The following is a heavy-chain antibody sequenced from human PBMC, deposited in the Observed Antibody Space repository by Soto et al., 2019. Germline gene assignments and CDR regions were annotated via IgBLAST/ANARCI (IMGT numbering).Heavy chain of an antibody. CDR1: GFTFNKCA. D-gene: IGHD3-10*01. J-gene: IGHJ6*02. CDR2: LSGSGATT. Sequence: GGSLRLSCAASGFTFNKCAMSWVRQAPGKGLEWASGLSGSGATTFYADSVRGRFTISRDNSKNTLYLQMNSLRAEDTAVYYCAKGLLIMVRKVIIPPQYYYGMDVWGQGTTVTVSS. CDR3: AKGLLIMVRKVIIPPQYYYGMDV. V-gene: IGHV3-23*01.